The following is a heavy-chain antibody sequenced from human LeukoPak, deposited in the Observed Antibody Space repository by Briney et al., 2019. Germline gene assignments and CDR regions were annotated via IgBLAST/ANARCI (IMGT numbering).Heavy chain of an antibody. CDR3: AKDRRRFWSGYLDY. V-gene: IGHV3-23*01. Sequence: GGSLRLSCAASRFTFSTSAMSWVRQAPGKGLEWISDISGSGASTYYADSVKGRFTISRDNSKNTLYLQMNSLRAEDTAVYYCAKDRRRFWSGYLDYWGQGALVTVSS. CDR2: ISGSGAST. D-gene: IGHD3-3*01. J-gene: IGHJ4*02. CDR1: RFTFSTSA.